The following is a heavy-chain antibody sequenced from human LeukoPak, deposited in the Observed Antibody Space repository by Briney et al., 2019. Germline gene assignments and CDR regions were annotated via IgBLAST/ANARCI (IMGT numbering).Heavy chain of an antibody. CDR1: GYTLTELS. J-gene: IGHJ4*02. Sequence: GAPVKVSCKVSGYTLTELSMHWVRQAPGKGLEWMGGFDPEDGETIYAQKFQGRVTMTEDTSTDTAYMELSSLRSEDTAVYYCATFSSSFNYFDYWDQGTLVTVSS. CDR3: ATFSSSFNYFDY. D-gene: IGHD6-13*01. CDR2: FDPEDGET. V-gene: IGHV1-24*01.